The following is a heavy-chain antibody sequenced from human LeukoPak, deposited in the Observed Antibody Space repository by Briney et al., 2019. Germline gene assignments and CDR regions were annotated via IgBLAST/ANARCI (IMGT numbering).Heavy chain of an antibody. CDR3: ARLATVRGFDY. CDR2: INHSGST. Sequence: SETLSLTCAVYGGSFSGYYWSWIRQPPGKGLEWIGEINHSGSTNYNPSLKSRVTISVDTSKNQLSLKLSSVTAADTAVYYCARLATVRGFDYWGQGTLVTVSS. D-gene: IGHD5-12*01. CDR1: GGSFSGYY. J-gene: IGHJ4*02. V-gene: IGHV4-34*01.